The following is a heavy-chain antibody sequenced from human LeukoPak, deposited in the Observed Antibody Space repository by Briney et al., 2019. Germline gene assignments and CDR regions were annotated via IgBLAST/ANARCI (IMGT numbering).Heavy chain of an antibody. D-gene: IGHD4-17*01. J-gene: IGHJ5*02. CDR1: VYTFTVYY. CDR2: INPNSGGT. V-gene: IGHV1-2*02. Sequence: ASVKVSCKASVYTFTVYYMHWVRQAPGQGVEWMGWINPNSGGTNYAQKFQGRVTMTRDTSISTAYMELSRLRSDDTAVYYCARGASGVYTVTTSWFDPWGQGTLVTVSS. CDR3: ARGASGVYTVTTSWFDP.